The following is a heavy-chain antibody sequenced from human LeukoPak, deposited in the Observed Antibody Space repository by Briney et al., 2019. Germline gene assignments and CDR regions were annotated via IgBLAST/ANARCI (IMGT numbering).Heavy chain of an antibody. Sequence: SETLSLTCAVSGGSISSSNWWSWVRQPPGKGLEWIGEIYHSGSTNYNPSLKSRVTISVDTSNNRFSLRLSSLTAADTAVYFCAGSGWSFDAFDFWGQGTMVTVSS. CDR3: AGSGWSFDAFDF. CDR2: IYHSGST. CDR1: GGSISSSNW. V-gene: IGHV4-4*02. J-gene: IGHJ3*01. D-gene: IGHD6-19*01.